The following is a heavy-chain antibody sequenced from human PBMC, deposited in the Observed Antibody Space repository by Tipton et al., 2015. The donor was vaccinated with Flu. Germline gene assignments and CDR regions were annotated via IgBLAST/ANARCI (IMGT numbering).Heavy chain of an antibody. V-gene: IGHV4-39*07. D-gene: IGHD4-11*01. CDR2: IFYNGPT. CDR1: GVSISSSNFY. CDR3: ASATAVTTSGMDV. J-gene: IGHJ6*02. Sequence: TLSLTCSVSGVSISSSNFYWGWIRQPPGKGLEWIASIFYNGPTYHNPSLKSRVTISVDTSKNQFSLKLNSVTAADTAVYYCASATAVTTSGMDVWGQGTTVTVSS.